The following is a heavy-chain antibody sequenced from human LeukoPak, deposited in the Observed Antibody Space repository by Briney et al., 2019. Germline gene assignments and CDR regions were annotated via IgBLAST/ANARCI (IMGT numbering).Heavy chain of an antibody. CDR2: ISGSGGST. Sequence: GGSLRLSCAASGFTFSSYAMSWVRQAPGKGLEWVSAISGSGGSTYYADSVKGRFTISRDNSKNTLYLQMNSLRAEDTSVYYCAKIDEWELLLPYFDYWGQGTLVTVSS. CDR1: GFTFSSYA. D-gene: IGHD1-26*01. J-gene: IGHJ4*02. V-gene: IGHV3-23*01. CDR3: AKIDEWELLLPYFDY.